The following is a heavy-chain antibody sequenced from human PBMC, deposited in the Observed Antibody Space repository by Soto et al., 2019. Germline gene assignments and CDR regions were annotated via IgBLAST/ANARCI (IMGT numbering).Heavy chain of an antibody. CDR1: WFTFTRYS. CDR3: ARESEDLTSNFDY. V-gene: IGHV3-21*06. J-gene: IGHJ4*02. Sequence: LRLSCAASWFTFTRYSMNWVRQAPGKGLEWVSSISSTTNYIYYGDSMKGRFTISRDNAKNSLYLEMNSLRAEDTAVYYCARESEDLTSNFDYWGQGTLVTVPQ. CDR2: ISSTTNYI.